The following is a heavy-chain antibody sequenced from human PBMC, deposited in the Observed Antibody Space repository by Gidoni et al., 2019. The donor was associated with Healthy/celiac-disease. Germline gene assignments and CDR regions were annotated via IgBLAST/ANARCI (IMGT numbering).Heavy chain of an antibody. CDR3: ARHGLSVTVIN. D-gene: IGHD3-10*01. CDR1: GGSISSSSYY. Sequence: QLQLPESGPGLVKPSETLSLTCTVSGGSISSSSYYWGWIRHPPGKGLEWMGSIYYSGSTYYNPSLKSRVTISVDTSKNQFSLKLSSVTAADTAVYYCARHGLSVTVINWGQGTLVTVSS. V-gene: IGHV4-39*01. CDR2: IYYSGST. J-gene: IGHJ4*02.